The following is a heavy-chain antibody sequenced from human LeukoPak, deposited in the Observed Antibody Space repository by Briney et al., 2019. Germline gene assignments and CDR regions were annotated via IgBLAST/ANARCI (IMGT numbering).Heavy chain of an antibody. D-gene: IGHD2-2*01. CDR1: GGSFSGYY. CDR3: AREFRTRGPEREYQLLQAVYFDY. CDR2: INHSGST. V-gene: IGHV4-34*01. Sequence: SETLSLTCAVYGGSFSGYYWSWIRQPPGKGLEWIGEINHSGSTNYNPSLKSRVTISVDTSKNQFSLKLSSVTAADTAVYYCAREFRTRGPEREYQLLQAVYFDYWGQGTLVTVSS. J-gene: IGHJ4*02.